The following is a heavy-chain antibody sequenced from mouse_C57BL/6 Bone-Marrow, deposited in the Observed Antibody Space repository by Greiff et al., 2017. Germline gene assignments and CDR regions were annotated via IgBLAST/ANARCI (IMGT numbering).Heavy chain of an antibody. CDR2: IDPSDSET. J-gene: IGHJ3*01. D-gene: IGHD2-3*01. V-gene: IGHV1-52*01. Sequence: QVQLQQPGAELVRPGSSVKLSCKASGYTFTSYWMHWVKQRPIQGLEWIGNIDPSDSETHYKQKFKDKATLTVDKSSSTAYMQLSSLTSEVSAVYYCARSDRDDVYYSAWFAYWGQVTLVTVSA. CDR1: GYTFTSYW. CDR3: ARSDRDDVYYSAWFAY.